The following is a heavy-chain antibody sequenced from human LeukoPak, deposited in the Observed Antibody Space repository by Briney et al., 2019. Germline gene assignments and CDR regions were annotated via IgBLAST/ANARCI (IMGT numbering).Heavy chain of an antibody. CDR3: AKSVLLLSDAFDI. D-gene: IGHD2-21*02. CDR2: IGGSGIT. CDR1: EFTFSTYA. J-gene: IGHJ3*02. V-gene: IGHV3-23*01. Sequence: GGSLRLSCVASEFTFSTYAMSWVRQAPGKGLEWVSAIGGSGITHYADSVKGRFTISRDNSKNTLYLQMNSLRAEDTAVYYCAKSVLLLSDAFDIWGQGTMVTVSS.